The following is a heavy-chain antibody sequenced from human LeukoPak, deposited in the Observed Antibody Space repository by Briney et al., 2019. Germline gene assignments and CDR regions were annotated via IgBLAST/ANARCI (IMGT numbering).Heavy chain of an antibody. Sequence: GGSLRLSCAASGFTFSSYAMSWVRQAPGKGLEWVSAISGSGGSTYYADSVKGRFTISRDNSKNTLYLQMNSLRAEDTAVYYCAKRSVVVPAAMGPAFDYWGQGTLGTVSS. CDR1: GFTFSSYA. J-gene: IGHJ4*02. CDR2: ISGSGGST. D-gene: IGHD2-2*01. V-gene: IGHV3-23*01. CDR3: AKRSVVVPAAMGPAFDY.